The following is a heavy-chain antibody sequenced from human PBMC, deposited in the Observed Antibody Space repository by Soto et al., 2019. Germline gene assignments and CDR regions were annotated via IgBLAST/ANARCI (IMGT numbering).Heavy chain of an antibody. CDR3: ARSEGSGDIGAFDI. CDR1: GGTFSSYT. Sequence: SVKVSCKASGGTFSSYTISWVRQAPGQGLEWMGRIIPILGIANYAQKFQGRVTITADKSTSTAYMELSSLRSEDTAVYYCARSEGSGDIGAFDIWGQGTMVTVSS. V-gene: IGHV1-69*02. CDR2: IIPILGIA. J-gene: IGHJ3*02. D-gene: IGHD3-10*01.